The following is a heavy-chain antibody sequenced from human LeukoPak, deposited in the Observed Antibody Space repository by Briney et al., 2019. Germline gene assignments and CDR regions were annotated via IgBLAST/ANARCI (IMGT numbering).Heavy chain of an antibody. CDR1: GFTFSSYS. CDR2: IKQDGSEK. J-gene: IGHJ6*03. D-gene: IGHD6-6*01. CDR3: ARDYGYSSSGYYYYYMDV. V-gene: IGHV3-7*01. Sequence: PGGSLRLSCAASGFTFSSYSLNWVRQAPGKGLEWVANIKQDGSEKYYVDSVKGRFTISRDNAKNSLYLQMNSLRAEDTAVYYCARDYGYSSSGYYYYYMDVWGKGTTVTISS.